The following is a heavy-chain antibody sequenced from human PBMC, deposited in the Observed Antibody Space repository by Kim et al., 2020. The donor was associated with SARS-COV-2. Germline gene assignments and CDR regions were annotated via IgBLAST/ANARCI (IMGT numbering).Heavy chain of an antibody. CDR2: IYYSGST. CDR1: GGSISSSRYY. CDR3: ASTKSNGYHGDAFDI. Sequence: SETLSLTCTVSGGSISSSRYYWGWIRQPPGKGLEWIGSIYYSGSTYYNPSLKNRVTISVDTSKNQFSLKLSPVTAADTAVYYCASTKSNGYHGDAFDIWG. J-gene: IGHJ3*02. D-gene: IGHD5-12*01. V-gene: IGHV4-39*01.